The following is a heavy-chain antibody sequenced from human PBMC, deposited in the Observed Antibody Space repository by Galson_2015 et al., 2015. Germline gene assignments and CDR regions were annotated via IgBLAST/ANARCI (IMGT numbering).Heavy chain of an antibody. J-gene: IGHJ4*02. D-gene: IGHD5-24*01. V-gene: IGHV1-24*01. Sequence: SVKVSCKVSGYTLTELSMHWVRQAPGKGLEWMGGFDPEDGETIYAQKFQGRVTMTEDTSTDTAYMELSSLRSEETAVYYCANSRDGYNYNYFDYWGQGTLVTVSS. CDR2: FDPEDGET. CDR1: GYTLTELS. CDR3: ANSRDGYNYNYFDY.